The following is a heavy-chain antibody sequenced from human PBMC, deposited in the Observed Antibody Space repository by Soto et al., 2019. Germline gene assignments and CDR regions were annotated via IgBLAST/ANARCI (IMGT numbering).Heavy chain of an antibody. CDR2: ISYDGSNK. Sequence: LRLSCAASGSTFSSYDIHWVRQAPGKGLEWVAVISYDGSNKYYADSVKGRFTISRDNSKNTLYLQMNSLRAEDTAVYYCAKARGIVGATVYGMDVWGQGTTVTVSS. V-gene: IGHV3-30*18. J-gene: IGHJ6*02. D-gene: IGHD1-26*01. CDR1: GSTFSSYD. CDR3: AKARGIVGATVYGMDV.